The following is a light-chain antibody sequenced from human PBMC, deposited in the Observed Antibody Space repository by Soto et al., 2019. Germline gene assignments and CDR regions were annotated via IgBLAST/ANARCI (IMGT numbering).Light chain of an antibody. Sequence: SVLTQPATVSGAPGQASSITCPGTSSDVGGYNYVSWYQQHPGKAPKLMIYDVSNRPSGVSNRFSGSKSGNTASLTISGLQAEDEADYYFSSHTRSTTYVFGTGTKVPVL. CDR2: DVS. CDR3: SSHTRSTTYV. CDR1: SSDVGGYNY. V-gene: IGLV2-14*01. J-gene: IGLJ1*01.